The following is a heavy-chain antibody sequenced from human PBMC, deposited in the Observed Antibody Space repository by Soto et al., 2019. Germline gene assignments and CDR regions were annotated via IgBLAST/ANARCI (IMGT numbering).Heavy chain of an antibody. CDR3: ARDRYRLYDSSGYWSVAFDI. V-gene: IGHV4-31*03. CDR1: GGSISSGGYY. J-gene: IGHJ3*02. D-gene: IGHD3-22*01. CDR2: IYYSGST. Sequence: QVQLQESGPGLVKPSQTLSLTCTVSGGSISSGGYYWSWIRQHPGKGLEWIGYIYYSGSTYYNPSLKSRVTISVGTSKNQFSLKLSSVTAADTAVYYCARDRYRLYDSSGYWSVAFDIWGQGTMVTVSS.